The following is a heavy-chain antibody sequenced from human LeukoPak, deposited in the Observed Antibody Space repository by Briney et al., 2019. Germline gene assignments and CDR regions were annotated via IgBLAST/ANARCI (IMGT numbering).Heavy chain of an antibody. D-gene: IGHD5-18*01. CDR3: ARDANLRIQLWNRYFDY. CDR2: ISYDGINK. V-gene: IGHV3-30*04. CDR1: GFTFTSYA. J-gene: IGHJ4*02. Sequence: GGSLRLSCAASGFTFTSYALHWVRQAPGKGLEWVTVISYDGINKYYADSVKGRFTISRDNSKNTLYLQMGSLRAEDTAVYYCARDANLRIQLWNRYFDYWGQGTLVTVSS.